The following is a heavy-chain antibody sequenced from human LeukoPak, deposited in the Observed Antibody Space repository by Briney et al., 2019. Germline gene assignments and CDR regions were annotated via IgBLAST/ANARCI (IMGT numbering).Heavy chain of an antibody. CDR2: ISYDGSNK. J-gene: IGHJ6*02. D-gene: IGHD3-3*01. CDR1: GFTFSSYG. V-gene: IGHV3-30*03. CDR3: ATMGGIFRPGDV. Sequence: PGRSLRLSCAASGFTFSSYGMLWVRQAPGKGLEWVAVISYDGSNKYYADSVKGRFTISRDNSKNTLYLQMNSLRAEDTAVYYCATMGGIFRPGDVWGQGTTVTVSS.